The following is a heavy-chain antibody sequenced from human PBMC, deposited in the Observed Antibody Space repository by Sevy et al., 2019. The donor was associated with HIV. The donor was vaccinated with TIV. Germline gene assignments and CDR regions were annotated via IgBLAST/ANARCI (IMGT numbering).Heavy chain of an antibody. CDR1: GYTFTSYG. CDR2: ISAYNGNT. CDR3: ARGYYDFWSGYYRRDAFDI. J-gene: IGHJ3*02. Sequence: ASVKVSCTASGYTFTSYGISWVRQAPGQGLEWRGWISAYNGNTNHAQKLQGRVTLTTDTSTSTAYMELRSLRSDDTAVYYCARGYYDFWSGYYRRDAFDIWGQGTMVTVSS. D-gene: IGHD3-3*01. V-gene: IGHV1-18*01.